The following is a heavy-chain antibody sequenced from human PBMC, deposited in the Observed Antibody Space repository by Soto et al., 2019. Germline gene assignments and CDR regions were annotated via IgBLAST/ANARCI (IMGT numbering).Heavy chain of an antibody. CDR1: GYTFTSYY. V-gene: IGHV1-46*03. D-gene: IGHD6-19*01. CDR2: INPSGGST. CDR3: AVHLDSSGWYGEPFDY. Sequence: ASVKVSCKASGYTFTSYYMHWVRQAPGQGLEWMGIINPSGGSTSYAQKFQGRVTMTRDTSTSTVYMELSSLRSEDTAVYYCAVHLDSSGWYGEPFDYWGQGTLVTVS. J-gene: IGHJ4*02.